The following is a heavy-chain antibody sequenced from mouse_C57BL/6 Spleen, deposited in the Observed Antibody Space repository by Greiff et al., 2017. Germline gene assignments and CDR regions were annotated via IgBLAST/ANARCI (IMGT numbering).Heavy chain of an antibody. J-gene: IGHJ4*01. CDR1: GFSLTSYG. Sequence: VKLMESGPGLVAPSQSLSITCTVSGFSLTSYGVHWVRQPPGKGLEWLVVIWSDGSTTYNSALKSRLSISKDNSKSQVFLKMNSLQTDDTAMYYCASGSSSYYAMDYWGQGTSVTVSS. D-gene: IGHD1-1*01. V-gene: IGHV2-6*03. CDR2: IWSDGST. CDR3: ASGSSSYYAMDY.